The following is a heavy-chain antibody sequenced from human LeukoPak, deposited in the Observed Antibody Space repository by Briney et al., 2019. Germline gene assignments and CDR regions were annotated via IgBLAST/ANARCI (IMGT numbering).Heavy chain of an antibody. CDR2: ISAYNGNT. J-gene: IGHJ6*02. CDR1: GYTFTSYG. CDR3: ARVDSYGYPLYYYGMDV. Sequence: ASVKVSCKASGYTFTSYGISWVRQAPGQGLEWMGWISAYNGNTNYAQKLQGRVTMTTDTSTSTAYMELRSLRSDDTAVYYCARVDSYGYPLYYYGMDVWGQGTTVTVSS. V-gene: IGHV1-18*01. D-gene: IGHD5-18*01.